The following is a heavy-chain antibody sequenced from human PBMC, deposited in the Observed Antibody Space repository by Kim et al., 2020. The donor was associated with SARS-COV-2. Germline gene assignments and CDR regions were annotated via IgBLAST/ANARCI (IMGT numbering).Heavy chain of an antibody. V-gene: IGHV6-1*01. CDR3: ARFQLYGSGSYLDYFDY. D-gene: IGHD3-10*01. Sequence: VKSRITINPDTSKNQFSLQLNSVTPEDTAVYYCARFQLYGSGSYLDYFDYWGQGTLVTVSS. J-gene: IGHJ4*02.